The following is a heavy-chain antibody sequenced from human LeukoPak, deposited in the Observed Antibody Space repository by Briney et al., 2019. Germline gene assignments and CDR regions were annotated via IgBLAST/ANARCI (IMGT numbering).Heavy chain of an antibody. D-gene: IGHD6-19*01. V-gene: IGHV5-51*01. CDR1: GYSFTTYW. J-gene: IGHJ4*02. CDR3: ARDSSGWSFDY. CDR2: IYPGDSDT. Sequence: GESLKISCKASGYSFTTYWIGWVRQMPGKGPEWVGLIYPGDSDTRYSRSFQGQVTISADKSISTAYLQWSSLKASDTAMYYCARDSSGWSFDYWGQGTLVTVPS.